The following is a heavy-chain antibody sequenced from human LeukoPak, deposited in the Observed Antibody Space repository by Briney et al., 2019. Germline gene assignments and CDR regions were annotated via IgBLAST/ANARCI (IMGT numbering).Heavy chain of an antibody. Sequence: PGGSLRLSCAASGFTFRSYWMHWVRQAPGKGLVWVSRINSDGSSTSYADSVKGRFTISRDNAKNTLYLQMNSLRAEDTAVYYCARDRSYLYYYYGMDVWGQGTTVTVSS. CDR2: INSDGSST. V-gene: IGHV3-74*01. J-gene: IGHJ6*02. CDR1: GFTFRSYW. CDR3: ARDRSYLYYYYGMDV. D-gene: IGHD3-16*02.